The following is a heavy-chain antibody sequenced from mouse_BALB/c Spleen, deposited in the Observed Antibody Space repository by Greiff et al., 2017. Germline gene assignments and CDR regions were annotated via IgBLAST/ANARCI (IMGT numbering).Heavy chain of an antibody. CDR3: TSYYRAWFAY. D-gene: IGHD1-1*01. V-gene: IGHV1S29*02. J-gene: IGHJ3*01. Sequence: EVQLQQSGPELVKPGASVKISCKASGYTFTDYNMHWVKQSHGKSLEWIGYIYPYNGGTGYNQKFKSKATLTVDNSSSTAYMELRSLTSEDSAVYYCTSYYRAWFAYWGQGTLVTVSA. CDR2: IYPYNGGT. CDR1: GYTFTDYN.